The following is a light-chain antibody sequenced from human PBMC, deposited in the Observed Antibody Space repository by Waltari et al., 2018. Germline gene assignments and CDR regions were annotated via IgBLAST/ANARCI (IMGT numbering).Light chain of an antibody. CDR2: WAS. Sequence: DIVMTQSPDSLAVSLGERATINCKSSQSVLYSSNNKNYVAWYQQKPGQPPKLLIYWASTRESGVPDRFSGSGSGTDVTLTISSLQAEDVAVYYCQQYYSTPPRTFGQGTKVEIK. J-gene: IGKJ1*01. V-gene: IGKV4-1*01. CDR1: QSVLYSSNNKNY. CDR3: QQYYSTPPRT.